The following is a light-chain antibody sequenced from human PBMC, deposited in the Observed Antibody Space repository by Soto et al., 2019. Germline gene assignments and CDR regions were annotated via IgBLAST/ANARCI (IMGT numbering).Light chain of an antibody. Sequence: IGLTQSPDTLSLSPGERATLSCRASQSIRSERLAWYQQKPGQAPRLVIFDASNRASGMPERFSGSGSGTDFTLTIARLEPEDFAVYYCQEYDGAPITFGLGTRLEIK. J-gene: IGKJ5*01. CDR1: QSIRSER. CDR3: QEYDGAPIT. V-gene: IGKV3-20*01. CDR2: DAS.